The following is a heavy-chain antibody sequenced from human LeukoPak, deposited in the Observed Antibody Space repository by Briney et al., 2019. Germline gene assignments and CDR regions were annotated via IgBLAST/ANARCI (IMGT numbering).Heavy chain of an antibody. D-gene: IGHD2-21*02. J-gene: IGHJ3*02. CDR3: AKRGDGAFDAFDI. V-gene: IGHV3-23*01. Sequence: GGSLRLSCAASGFTFSSYAMSWVRQAPGKGLEWVSAISGSGGSTYYADSVKGRFTISRDNSKNTLYLQINSLRAEDTAVYYCAKRGDGAFDAFDIWGQGTMVTVSS. CDR1: GFTFSSYA. CDR2: ISGSGGST.